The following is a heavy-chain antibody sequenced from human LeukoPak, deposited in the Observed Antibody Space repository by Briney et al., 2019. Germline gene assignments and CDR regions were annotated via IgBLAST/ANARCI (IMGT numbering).Heavy chain of an antibody. J-gene: IGHJ4*02. D-gene: IGHD6-19*01. CDR1: GLTFSSYA. CDR3: ARRYTSGCDY. V-gene: IGHV3-23*01. CDR2: ISASGGST. Sequence: GGSLRLSCAASGLTFSSYAMSWVRQAPGKGLEWVSTISASGGSTYCADSVKGRFTISRDNSKNTLYLQMNSLRAEDTAVYYCARRYTSGCDYWGQGTLVTVSS.